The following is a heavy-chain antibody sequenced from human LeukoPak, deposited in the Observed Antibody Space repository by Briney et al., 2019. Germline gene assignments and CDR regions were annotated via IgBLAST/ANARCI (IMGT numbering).Heavy chain of an antibody. CDR2: IIPIFGTA. CDR3: ATGGNYYDSSGYYSLGAFDI. V-gene: IGHV1-69*05. CDR1: GGTFSSYA. Sequence: SVKVSCKASGGTFSSYAISWVRQAPGQGLEWMGGIIPIFGTANYAQKFQGRVTITTDESTSTAYMELSSLRSEDTAVYYCATGGNYYDSSGYYSLGAFDIWGQGTMVTVPS. D-gene: IGHD3-22*01. J-gene: IGHJ3*02.